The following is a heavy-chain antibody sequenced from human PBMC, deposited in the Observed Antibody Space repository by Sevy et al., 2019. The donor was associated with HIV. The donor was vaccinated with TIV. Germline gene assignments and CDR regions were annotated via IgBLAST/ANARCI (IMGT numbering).Heavy chain of an antibody. V-gene: IGHV3-11*04. J-gene: IGHJ6*03. D-gene: IGHD3-16*01. CDR2: ISSPGGTI. CDR3: ARGGGELAMDV. Sequence: GGSLRLSCTASGFIFSDYPMNWIRQAPGKGLEWVSYISSPGGTIYYADSLKGRFTISRDNTKNSLYLQMNSLKPEDTAIYYCARGGGELAMDVWGKGTTVTVSS. CDR1: GFIFSDYP.